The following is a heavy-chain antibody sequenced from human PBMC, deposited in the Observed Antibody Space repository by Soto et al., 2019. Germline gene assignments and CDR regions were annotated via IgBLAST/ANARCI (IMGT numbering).Heavy chain of an antibody. CDR3: ARHPDFSNGVCDGRYYYYGMDV. Sequence: PGESLKISCKGSGYSFTSYWIGWVRQMPGKGLEWMGIIYPGDSDTRYSPSFQGQVTISADKSISTAYLQWSSLKASDTAMYYCARHPDFSNGVCDGRYYYYGMDVWGQGTTVTVSS. CDR2: IYPGDSDT. J-gene: IGHJ6*02. D-gene: IGHD2-8*01. CDR1: GYSFTSYW. V-gene: IGHV5-51*01.